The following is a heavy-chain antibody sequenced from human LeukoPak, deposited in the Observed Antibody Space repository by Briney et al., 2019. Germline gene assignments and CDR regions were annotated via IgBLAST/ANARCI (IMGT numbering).Heavy chain of an antibody. CDR1: GFTFSTYR. Sequence: GGSLRLSCAASGFTFSTYRMNWVRQAPGKGLEWVSYINSRSNSIYYADSVKGRFTISRDNAKNSLYLQMNSLSDEDTAVYYCARGALTLHPPGGCDYWGQGTLVTVSS. D-gene: IGHD4-23*01. V-gene: IGHV3-48*02. J-gene: IGHJ4*02. CDR2: INSRSNSI. CDR3: ARGALTLHPPGGCDY.